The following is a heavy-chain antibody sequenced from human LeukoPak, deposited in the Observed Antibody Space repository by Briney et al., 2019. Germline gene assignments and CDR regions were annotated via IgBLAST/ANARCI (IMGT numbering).Heavy chain of an antibody. D-gene: IGHD4-17*01. CDR3: ARPPRDYPLDAFDI. Sequence: PSETLSLTCTVSGGSISSCSYYWGWIRQPPGKGLEWIGSIYYSGSTYYNPSLKSRITISVNTSKNQFSLNLSSVTAADTAVYYCARPPRDYPLDAFDIWGQGTMVTVSS. J-gene: IGHJ3*02. V-gene: IGHV4-39*01. CDR1: GGSISSCSYY. CDR2: IYYSGST.